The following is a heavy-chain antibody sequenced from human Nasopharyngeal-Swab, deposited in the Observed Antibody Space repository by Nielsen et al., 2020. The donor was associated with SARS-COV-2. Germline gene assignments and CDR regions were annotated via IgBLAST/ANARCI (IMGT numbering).Heavy chain of an antibody. V-gene: IGHV3-30*03. Sequence: GGSLRLSCAASGFTFSSYGMHWVRQAPGKGLEWEAFISNDGSDKYYADSVKGRFTISRDNSKNTLYLQMNSLRAEDTAVYYCARGYSGYDQWGIDYWGQGTLVTVSS. J-gene: IGHJ4*02. D-gene: IGHD5-12*01. CDR2: ISNDGSDK. CDR1: GFTFSSYG. CDR3: ARGYSGYDQWGIDY.